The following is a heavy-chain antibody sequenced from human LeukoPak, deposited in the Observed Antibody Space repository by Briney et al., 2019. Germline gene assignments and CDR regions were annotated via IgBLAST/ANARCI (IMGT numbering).Heavy chain of an antibody. D-gene: IGHD3-16*01. Sequence: PGGSLRLSCAVSGLSFSSYWMHWVRQAPGKGLVWVARTNLHGTAVDYADSVRGRFTISRDNAKNTLFLQMNSLRAEDTAVYYCASAFTYVRLGDHWGQGTLVTASS. V-gene: IGHV3-74*01. J-gene: IGHJ4*02. CDR2: TNLHGTAV. CDR3: ASAFTYVRLGDH. CDR1: GLSFSSYW.